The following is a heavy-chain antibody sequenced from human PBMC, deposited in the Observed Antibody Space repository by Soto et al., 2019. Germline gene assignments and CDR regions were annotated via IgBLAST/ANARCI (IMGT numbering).Heavy chain of an antibody. Sequence: QVQLVESGGGVVQPGRSLRLSCAASGFTFSSYAMHWVRQAPGTGLEWVAVISYDGSNKYYADSVKGRFTISRDNSKNTLYLQMNSLTAEDTAMFFCAGVGSTGCYYFDYRGQGTLVTVSA. CDR3: AGVGSTGCYYFDY. V-gene: IGHV3-30*04. CDR1: GFTFSSYA. D-gene: IGHD6-19*01. CDR2: ISYDGSNK. J-gene: IGHJ4*02.